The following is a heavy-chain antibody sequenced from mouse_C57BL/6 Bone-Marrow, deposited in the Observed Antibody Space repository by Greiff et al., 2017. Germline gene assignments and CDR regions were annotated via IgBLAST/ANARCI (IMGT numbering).Heavy chain of an antibody. J-gene: IGHJ1*03. CDR3: ARENITTVVAPSRWYFDV. V-gene: IGHV1-69*01. D-gene: IGHD1-1*01. CDR2: IDPSDSYT. Sequence: QVQLKQPGAELVMPGASVKLSCKASGYTFTSYWMHWVKQRPGQGLEWIGEIDPSDSYTNYNQKFKGKSTLTVDKSSSTAYMQLSSLTSEDSAVYYCARENITTVVAPSRWYFDVWGTGTTVTVSS. CDR1: GYTFTSYW.